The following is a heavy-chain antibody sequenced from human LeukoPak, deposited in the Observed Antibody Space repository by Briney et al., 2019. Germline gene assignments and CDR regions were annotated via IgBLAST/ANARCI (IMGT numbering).Heavy chain of an antibody. J-gene: IGHJ3*02. CDR2: IIRDGTGT. V-gene: IGHV3-74*01. CDR1: GFTLSSKV. D-gene: IGHD3-10*01. Sequence: WGSLRLSCAASGFTLSSKVMHWVRQAPGTGLVWVSRIIRDGTGTDYADSVKGRFTISRDIATNTLYLQMNSLRAEDTAVYYCARAVGYGAGSYGFDIWGQGTTVTVSS. CDR3: ARAVGYGAGSYGFDI.